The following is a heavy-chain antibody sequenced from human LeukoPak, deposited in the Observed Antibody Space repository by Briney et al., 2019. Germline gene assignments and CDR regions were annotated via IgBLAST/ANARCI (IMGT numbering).Heavy chain of an antibody. CDR1: GFTFSSYA. CDR2: ISSNAGST. Sequence: GGSLRLSCSASGFTFSSYAMHWVRQAPVKGLEFVSAISSNAGSTYYADSVKARFTISRDNSKNTVYLQMSSLRTEDTAVYYCVKTAYCGGDCNIYFDYWGQGTLVTVSS. CDR3: VKTAYCGGDCNIYFDY. J-gene: IGHJ4*02. D-gene: IGHD2-21*02. V-gene: IGHV3-64D*06.